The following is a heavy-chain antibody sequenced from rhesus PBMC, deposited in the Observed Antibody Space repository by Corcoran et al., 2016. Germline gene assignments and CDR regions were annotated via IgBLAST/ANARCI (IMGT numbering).Heavy chain of an antibody. V-gene: IGHV4-65*01. J-gene: IGHJ6*01. Sequence: QVQLQESGPGLVKPSETLSLTCAVSGGSVSSSNWWSWIRATPGTGLEWIGFITGSSGSTCSNPALKSLVTISPDTSKNQFSLKLSSGSAADTAVYYCARVGSSWGLDSWGQGVVVTVSS. CDR3: ARVGSSWGLDS. CDR1: GGSVSSSNW. CDR2: ITGSSGST. D-gene: IGHD4-29*01.